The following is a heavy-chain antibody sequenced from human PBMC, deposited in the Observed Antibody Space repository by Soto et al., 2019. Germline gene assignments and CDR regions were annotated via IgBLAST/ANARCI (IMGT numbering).Heavy chain of an antibody. CDR1: AFTFNNHA. J-gene: IGHJ4*02. V-gene: IGHV3-23*01. CDR2: ISARGDIT. D-gene: IGHD3-16*01. CDR3: ARGPVGGVFNPLDY. Sequence: EVQLLESGGGLVQPGGSLRLSCAASAFTFNNHAVNWVRQAPGKGLEWVSGISARGDITKYADSVEGRFTISRDNSKNTLYLQMHSLRAEDTAVYYCARGPVGGVFNPLDYWVQGTLVTVSS.